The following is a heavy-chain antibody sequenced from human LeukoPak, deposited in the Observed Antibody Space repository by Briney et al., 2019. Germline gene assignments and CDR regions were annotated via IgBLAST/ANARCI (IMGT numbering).Heavy chain of an antibody. D-gene: IGHD5-18*01. CDR3: TGGDTAMVNLLY. V-gene: IGHV3-33*01. CDR1: GFTFSNYG. Sequence: PGRSLRLSCAASGFTFSNYGMHWVRPAPGKGLEWVAIIWYDGSHTYYADSVKGRFTISRDNSKSSLYLQMNSLRVEHTALYYCTGGDTAMVNLLYWGQGTLVTVAS. J-gene: IGHJ4*02. CDR2: IWYDGSHT.